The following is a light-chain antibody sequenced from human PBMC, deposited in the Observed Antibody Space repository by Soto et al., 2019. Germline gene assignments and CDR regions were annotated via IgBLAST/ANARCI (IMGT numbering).Light chain of an antibody. CDR3: QQYFSYPYT. V-gene: IGKV1-8*01. J-gene: IGKJ2*01. Sequence: AIRMTQSPSSFSASTGDRVTITCRASQGISSYLAWYQQKQGKAPNLLIYAAATLQRGAPSRFSGSGSGTDFTLTISRLQSEDFATYYCQQYFSYPYTFGQGTKLEI. CDR1: QGISSY. CDR2: AAA.